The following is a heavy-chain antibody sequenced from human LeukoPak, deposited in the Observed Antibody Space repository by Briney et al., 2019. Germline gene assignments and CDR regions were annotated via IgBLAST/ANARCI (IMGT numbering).Heavy chain of an antibody. J-gene: IGHJ4*02. Sequence: GRALRLSCAVSGFTXSSYAVHRGRPAPGKRVGWVAFISSDGTTEHYRDSVKGRFTLSRDNSKNTVSLQMNSLGTEDTAVYYCARGRDSGSFIIDYWGQGTLVTVSS. D-gene: IGHD3-10*01. CDR3: ARGRDSGSFIIDY. CDR2: ISSDGTTE. V-gene: IGHV3-30-3*01. CDR1: GFTXSSYA.